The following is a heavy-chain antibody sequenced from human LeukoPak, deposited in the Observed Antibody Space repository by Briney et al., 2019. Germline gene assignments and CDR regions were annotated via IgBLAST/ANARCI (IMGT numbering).Heavy chain of an antibody. CDR2: VHPNSGDT. CDR3: ARLATVPG. CDR1: GYTFTGYY. Sequence: ASVKVSCKASGYTFTGYYLHWVRQAPGQGLEWMGWVHPNSGDTNFAQRFQGRVTMTRDTSISTAYMELTSLRSDDTAVYYCARLATVPGWGQGTLVTVSS. D-gene: IGHD6-19*01. V-gene: IGHV1-2*02. J-gene: IGHJ1*01.